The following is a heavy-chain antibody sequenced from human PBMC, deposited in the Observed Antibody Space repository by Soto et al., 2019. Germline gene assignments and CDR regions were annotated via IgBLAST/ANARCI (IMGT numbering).Heavy chain of an antibody. CDR1: GFTFSSCT. CDR3: SGCSGGACHQNYGMDV. V-gene: IGHV3-21*01. CDR2: ISPTTSHI. D-gene: IGHD2-15*01. Sequence: EVHLVESGGGLVKPGGSLRLSCAVSGFTFSSCTMNWVPQAPGKGLEWVSSISPTTSHIYYADSVKGRFTISRDNAKNSLFLQMNSLRAEDTAVYYCSGCSGGACHQNYGMDVWGQGTTVTVSS. J-gene: IGHJ6*02.